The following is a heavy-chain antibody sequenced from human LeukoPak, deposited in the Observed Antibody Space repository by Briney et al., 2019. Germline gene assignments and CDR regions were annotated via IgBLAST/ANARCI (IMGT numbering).Heavy chain of an antibody. Sequence: GGSLRLSCAVSGFTFSSYGMNWVRQAPGKGLEWVSSISSSSSYIYYADSVKGRFTISRDNAKNSLYLQMNSLRAEDTAVYYCARDMVQSGDYWGQGTLVTVSS. J-gene: IGHJ4*02. CDR2: ISSSSSYI. D-gene: IGHD4/OR15-4a*01. CDR3: ARDMVQSGDY. V-gene: IGHV3-21*01. CDR1: GFTFSSYG.